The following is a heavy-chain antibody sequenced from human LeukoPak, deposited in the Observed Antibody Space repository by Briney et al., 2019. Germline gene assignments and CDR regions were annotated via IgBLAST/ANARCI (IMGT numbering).Heavy chain of an antibody. CDR3: AGERGEEYSSGWYKRNYFDN. CDR2: IFYTGST. J-gene: IGHJ4*02. Sequence: SETLSLTCTVSGGSISSYYWSWIRQPPGKGLEWIGYIFYTGSTNYNPSLRSRVTISADMSKNQFSLKLTSVTGADTAVYYCAGERGEEYSSGWYKRNYFDNWGQGIRVTVSS. CDR1: GGSISSYY. V-gene: IGHV4-59*12. D-gene: IGHD6-19*01.